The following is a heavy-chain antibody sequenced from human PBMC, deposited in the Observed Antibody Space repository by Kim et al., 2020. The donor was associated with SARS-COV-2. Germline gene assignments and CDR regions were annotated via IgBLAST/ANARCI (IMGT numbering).Heavy chain of an antibody. V-gene: IGHV4-34*01. CDR1: DGSFSDYF. CDR2: IHHSGNT. Sequence: SETLSLTCAVYDGSFSDYFWSWIRQPPGEGLEWIAEIHHSGNTNYNPSLKSRVTISVDTSKKQISLKVFSVTAADTAVYYCARTYYGFDYWGQGNLVTVS. D-gene: IGHD3-22*01. CDR3: ARTYYGFDY. J-gene: IGHJ4*02.